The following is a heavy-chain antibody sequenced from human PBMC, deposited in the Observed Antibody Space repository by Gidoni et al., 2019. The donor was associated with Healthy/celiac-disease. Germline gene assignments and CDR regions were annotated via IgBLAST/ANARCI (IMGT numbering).Heavy chain of an antibody. D-gene: IGHD2-2*01. CDR1: GGSISSGGYY. CDR3: ARTDIVVVPEAWFDP. V-gene: IGHV4-31*03. CDR2: IYYSGST. J-gene: IGHJ5*02. Sequence: QVQLQESGPGLVKPSQTLSLTCTVSGGSISSGGYYWSWIRQHPGKGLEWIGYIYYSGSTYYNPSLKSRVTISVDTSKNQFSLKLSSVTAADTAVYYCARTDIVVVPEAWFDPWGQGTLVTVSS.